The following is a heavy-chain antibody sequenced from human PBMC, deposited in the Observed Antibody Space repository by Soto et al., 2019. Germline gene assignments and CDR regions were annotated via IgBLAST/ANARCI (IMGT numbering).Heavy chain of an antibody. CDR3: ARRDYGDSDY. CDR1: GYTCTIYY. Sequence: ASVKVSCKASGYTCTIYYMHWVLQAPGQGLEWMGIINPSSGSTNYAQKFQGRVTMTRDTSTSTVYMALSSLRSEDTAVYYCARRDYGDSDYWGQGTLVTAPQ. CDR2: INPSSGST. D-gene: IGHD3-16*01. V-gene: IGHV1-46*01. J-gene: IGHJ4*02.